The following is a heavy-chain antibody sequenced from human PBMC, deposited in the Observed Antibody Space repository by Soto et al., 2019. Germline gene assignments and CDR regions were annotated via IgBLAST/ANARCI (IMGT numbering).Heavy chain of an antibody. CDR3: ARVWGGAFDI. J-gene: IGHJ3*02. CDR2: IYYSGST. CDR1: GGSISSYY. Sequence: SETLSLTCTVSGGSISSYYWSWIRQPPGKGLEWIGYIYYSGSTNYNPSFLSRVTISVDTSKNQFSLKLSSVTAADTAVYYCARVWGGAFDIWGQGTMVTVS. D-gene: IGHD3-10*01. V-gene: IGHV4-59*01.